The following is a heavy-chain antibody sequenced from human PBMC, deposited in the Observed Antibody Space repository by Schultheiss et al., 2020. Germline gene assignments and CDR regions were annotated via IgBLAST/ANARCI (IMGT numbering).Heavy chain of an antibody. CDR1: GGTFSSYA. J-gene: IGHJ4*02. V-gene: IGHV1-69*13. Sequence: SVKVSCKASGGTFSSYAISWVRQAPGQGLEWMGGIIPIFGTANYAQKFQGRVTITADESTSTAYMELSSLRSEDTAVYYCARGRSHYYDSSGSYYFDYWGQGTLVTVSS. CDR3: ARGRSHYYDSSGSYYFDY. D-gene: IGHD3-22*01. CDR2: IIPIFGTA.